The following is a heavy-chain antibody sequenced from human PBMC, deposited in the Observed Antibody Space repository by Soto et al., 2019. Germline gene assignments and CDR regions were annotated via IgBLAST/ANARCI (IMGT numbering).Heavy chain of an antibody. CDR2: IRRKANSYTT. CDR1: GLIFSDYH. V-gene: IGHV3-72*01. CDR3: AMLGGWSGGSSGMDV. D-gene: IGHD6-19*01. J-gene: IGHJ6*02. Sequence: EVQLVESGGGLVQPGGSLRLSCAASGLIFSDYHRDWVRQAPGKGLEWVGRIRRKANSYTTEYAASVKGRFTISRDDSKNSLYLQMNGLKSEDTAVYYCAMLGGWSGGSSGMDVWGQGTTVTVSS.